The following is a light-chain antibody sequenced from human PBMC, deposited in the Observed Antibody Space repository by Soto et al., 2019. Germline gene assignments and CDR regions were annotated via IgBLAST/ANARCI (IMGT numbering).Light chain of an antibody. Sequence: QPVLTQPASVSGSPGQSITISCTGTSSDVGGYNYVSWYQQHPGKAPKLMIYDVSNRPSGVSNRFSGSKSGNTASLTISGLQAEDEADYYCSSYTSSSTELVFGGGTKLTVL. V-gene: IGLV2-14*01. CDR1: SSDVGGYNY. J-gene: IGLJ2*01. CDR3: SSYTSSSTELV. CDR2: DVS.